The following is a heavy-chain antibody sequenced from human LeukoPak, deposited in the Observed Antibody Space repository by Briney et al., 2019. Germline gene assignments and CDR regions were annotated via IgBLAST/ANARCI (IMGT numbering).Heavy chain of an antibody. J-gene: IGHJ4*02. Sequence: GASVKVSCKASGGTFSSYAISWVRQAPGQGLEWMGRIIPIFGTANYAQKFQGRVTITTDESTSTAYMELSSLRSEDTAVYYCASTGYSSSWYLPPGYFDYWGQGTLVTVSS. CDR2: IIPIFGTA. D-gene: IGHD6-13*01. CDR3: ASTGYSSSWYLPPGYFDY. V-gene: IGHV1-69*05. CDR1: GGTFSSYA.